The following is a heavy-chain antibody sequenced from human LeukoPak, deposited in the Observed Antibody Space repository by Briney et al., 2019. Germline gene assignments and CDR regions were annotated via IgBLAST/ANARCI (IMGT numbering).Heavy chain of an antibody. V-gene: IGHV4-4*07. D-gene: IGHD1-26*01. J-gene: IGHJ4*02. Sequence: PSETLSLTCTVSGGSISSYYWSWIRQPAGKGLEWIGRIYTSGSTNYNPSLKSRVTISVDKSKNQFSLRLISVTAADTAVYYCARDGYSGXXFEYYFDYWGQGTLVTVSS. CDR2: IYTSGST. CDR3: ARDGYSGXXFEYYFDY. CDR1: GGSISSYY.